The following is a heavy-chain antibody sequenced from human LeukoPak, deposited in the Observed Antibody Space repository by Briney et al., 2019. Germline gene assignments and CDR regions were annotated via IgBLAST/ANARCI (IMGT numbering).Heavy chain of an antibody. J-gene: IGHJ4*02. V-gene: IGHV3-23*01. CDR3: AKDQGDSIDY. CDR2: ISGSGGST. Sequence: PGGSLRLSCAASGFTFSSYAMTWVRQAPGKGLEWVLGISGSGGSTYYADSVKGRFTISRDNSKNTLYLQMNSLRAEDTAVYYCAKDQGDSIDYWGQGTLVTVSS. CDR1: GFTFSSYA. D-gene: IGHD2-21*02.